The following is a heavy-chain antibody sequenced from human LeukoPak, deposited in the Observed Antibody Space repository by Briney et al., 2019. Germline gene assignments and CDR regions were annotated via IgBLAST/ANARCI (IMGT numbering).Heavy chain of an antibody. CDR2: INNGGSDM. D-gene: IGHD2-21*02. J-gene: IGHJ4*01. V-gene: IGHV3-74*01. CDR1: GFTFISYG. Sequence: GGSLRLSCAASGFTFISYGVQWVRQAPGKGLVWVSRINNGGSDMSYADSVKGRFTISRDNAKNTLYLQMKSLRAEDTAVYYCAREVPREVTLDYGGQGTPVTVSS. CDR3: AREVPREVTLDY.